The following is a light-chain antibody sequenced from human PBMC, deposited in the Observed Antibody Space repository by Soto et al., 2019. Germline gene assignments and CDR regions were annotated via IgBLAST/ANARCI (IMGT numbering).Light chain of an antibody. CDR1: ISDVGVYNY. V-gene: IGLV2-8*01. CDR3: CAYEGSNILYV. CDR2: GFS. Sequence: QSVLTQPPSASGSPGQSFTISFTVTISDVGVYNYVSFYQQYPCKAPKLMIYGFSKMRSLFGYRFSVSKSGKTSSLTVSLLXAEDEADYYCCAYEGSNILYVFGTGTKVTVL. J-gene: IGLJ1*01.